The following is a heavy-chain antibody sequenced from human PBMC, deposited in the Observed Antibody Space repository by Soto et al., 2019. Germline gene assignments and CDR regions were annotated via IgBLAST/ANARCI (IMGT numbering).Heavy chain of an antibody. D-gene: IGHD6-19*01. CDR1: RFTFSSYG. CDR2: IWYDGSNK. V-gene: IGHV3-33*01. CDR3: ARDVRYSSGWYFDY. Sequence: QVQLVESGGGVVQPGRSLRLSCAASRFTFSSYGMHWVRQAPGKGLEWVAVIWYDGSNKYYADSVKGRFTISRDNSKNTLYLQMNSLRAEDTAVYYCARDVRYSSGWYFDYWGQGTLVTVSS. J-gene: IGHJ4*02.